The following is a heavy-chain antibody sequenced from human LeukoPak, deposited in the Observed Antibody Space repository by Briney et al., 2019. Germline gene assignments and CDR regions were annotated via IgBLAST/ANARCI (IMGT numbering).Heavy chain of an antibody. Sequence: PSETLSLTCTVSGGSVTSDTYYWTWIRQPPGKGLEWIGYIFYSGSTNSNPSLKSRVTISVDTSKNQFSLKLSSVTAADTAVYYCARALPDFWTGQGRHVDYWGQGILVTVSS. CDR2: IFYSGST. V-gene: IGHV4-61*01. D-gene: IGHD3/OR15-3a*01. J-gene: IGHJ4*02. CDR1: GGSVTSDTYY. CDR3: ARALPDFWTGQGRHVDY.